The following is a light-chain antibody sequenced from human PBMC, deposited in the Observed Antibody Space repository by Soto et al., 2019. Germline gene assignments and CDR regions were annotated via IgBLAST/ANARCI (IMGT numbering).Light chain of an antibody. V-gene: IGLV2-14*01. CDR3: SSYTSTTVV. CDR1: SSDVGGYIH. CDR2: EVS. Sequence: QSALTQPASVSGSPGQSITISCTGTSSDVGGYIHVSWYQQHPGKAPKLMIYEVSNRPSGVSNRFSGSKSGNTASLSISGLQAEDEAEYYCSSYTSTTVVFGGGTKVTVL. J-gene: IGLJ2*01.